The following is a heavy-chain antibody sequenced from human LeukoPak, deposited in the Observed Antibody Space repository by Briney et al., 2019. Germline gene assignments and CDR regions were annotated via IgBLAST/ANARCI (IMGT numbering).Heavy chain of an antibody. CDR1: GFTFSNYW. J-gene: IGHJ4*02. V-gene: IGHV3-7*01. Sequence: GGSLRLSCTASGFTFSNYWMSWVRQAPGKGLEWVANIKQDGSEKNYVDSVKGRFTVSRDNSKNTLYLQMNSLRAEDTAVYYCARALHPIQLSEYYFDYWGQGTLVTVSS. D-gene: IGHD5-18*01. CDR3: ARALHPIQLSEYYFDY. CDR2: IKQDGSEK.